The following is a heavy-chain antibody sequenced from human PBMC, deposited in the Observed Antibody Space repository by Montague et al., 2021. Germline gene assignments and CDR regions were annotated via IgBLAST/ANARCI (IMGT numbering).Heavy chain of an antibody. CDR3: ARSPTQWLAFGY. CDR2: FYYSGST. CDR1: GDSISSYY. V-gene: IGHV4-59*01. J-gene: IGHJ4*02. D-gene: IGHD6-19*01. Sequence: SETLSLTCTVSGDSISSYYWSWVRQPPGKGLEWIGYFYYSGSTNYNPSLKSRVTMSLDTSKNQFSLKLSSVTAADTAMYYCARSPTQWLAFGYWGQGTLVTVSS.